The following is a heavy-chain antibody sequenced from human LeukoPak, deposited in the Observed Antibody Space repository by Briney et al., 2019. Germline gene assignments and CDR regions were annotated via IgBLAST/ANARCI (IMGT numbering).Heavy chain of an antibody. CDR1: GFTFSSYA. CDR2: ISYDGSNK. V-gene: IGHV3-30-3*01. CDR3: ARGSNYYDSSGYRYYFDY. D-gene: IGHD3-22*01. Sequence: GRSLRLSCAASGFTFSSYAMRWVRQAPGKGLEWVAVISYDGSNKYYADSVKGRFTISRDNSKNTLYLQMNSLRAEDTAVYYCARGSNYYDSSGYRYYFDYWGQGTLVTVSS. J-gene: IGHJ4*02.